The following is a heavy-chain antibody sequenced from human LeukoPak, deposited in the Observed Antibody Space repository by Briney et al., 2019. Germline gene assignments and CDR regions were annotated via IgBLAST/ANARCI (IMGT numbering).Heavy chain of an antibody. D-gene: IGHD1-20*01. CDR3: VRDGGNWHDAFDF. V-gene: IGHV3-74*01. Sequence: TGGSVRLSCAASGFTFSNYWMHWVRQAPGKGLVWVSRINTDGSTKNYADSVRGRFTISRDNAKSTLYLQLSSLRAEDTAVYYCVRDGGNWHDAFDFWGQGTMVTVSS. J-gene: IGHJ3*01. CDR2: INTDGSTK. CDR1: GFTFSNYW.